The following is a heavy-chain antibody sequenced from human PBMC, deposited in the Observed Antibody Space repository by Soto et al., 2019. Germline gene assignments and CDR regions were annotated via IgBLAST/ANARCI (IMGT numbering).Heavy chain of an antibody. Sequence: QVQLVESGGGVVQSGRSLRLSCAASGFTFSSYGMHWVRQAPGKGLEWVAVIWYDGSNKYHADSVKGRFTISRDNSKKTLYLQMDSMRAEDTAVYYCARSSSMDEYFQHWGQGTLVTVSS. CDR1: GFTFSSYG. D-gene: IGHD3-10*01. J-gene: IGHJ1*01. V-gene: IGHV3-33*01. CDR2: IWYDGSNK. CDR3: ARSSSMDEYFQH.